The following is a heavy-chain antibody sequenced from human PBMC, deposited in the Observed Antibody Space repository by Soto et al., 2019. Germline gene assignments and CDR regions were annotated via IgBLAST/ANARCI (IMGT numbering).Heavy chain of an antibody. CDR1: GFTFSNYP. J-gene: IGHJ4*02. Sequence: QVQLVESGGGVVQPGRSLRLSCAASGFTFSNYPMHWVRQAPGKGLEWVAVISYDGSNKYYADSVKGRFTISRDDSKNTLCLQMNSLRPDVTALFYCARELGRVDDYWGQGTLVTVSS. D-gene: IGHD1-26*01. V-gene: IGHV3-30-3*01. CDR2: ISYDGSNK. CDR3: ARELGRVDDY.